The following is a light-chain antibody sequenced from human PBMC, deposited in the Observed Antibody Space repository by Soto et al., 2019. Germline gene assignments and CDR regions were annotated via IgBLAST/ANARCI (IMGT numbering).Light chain of an antibody. CDR2: DAS. J-gene: IGKJ2*01. V-gene: IGKV3-11*01. CDR3: QQRSGYT. CDR1: QSVGSY. Sequence: EIVLTQSPATLSLSPGERATLSCWASQSVGSYLAWYQQKPGQAPRLLIYDASHRATGIPVRFSGSGSGTDFTLTISSLEPEDFAVYYCQQRSGYTSGQGTNLEIK.